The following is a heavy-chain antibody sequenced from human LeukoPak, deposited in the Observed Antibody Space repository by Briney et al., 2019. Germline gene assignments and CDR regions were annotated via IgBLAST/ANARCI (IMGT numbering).Heavy chain of an antibody. CDR3: AKDRYQLLLFNWFDP. V-gene: IGHV3-23*01. J-gene: IGHJ5*02. D-gene: IGHD2-2*01. CDR2: ISGSGGST. CDR1: GFTFSSYA. Sequence: GGSLRLSCAASGFTFSSYAMSWVRQAPGKGLEWVSAISGSGGSTYYADSAKGRFTISRDNSKNTLYLQMNSLRAEDTAVYYCAKDRYQLLLFNWFDPWGQGTLVTVSS.